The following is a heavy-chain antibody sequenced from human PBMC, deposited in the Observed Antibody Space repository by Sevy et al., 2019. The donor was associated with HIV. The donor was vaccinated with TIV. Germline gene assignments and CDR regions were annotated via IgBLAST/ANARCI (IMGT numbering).Heavy chain of an antibody. CDR2: MNHNSGNT. CDR1: GYTFTSYD. D-gene: IGHD6-13*01. V-gene: IGHV1-8*01. J-gene: IGHJ4*02. CDR3: ARIVAAAGKGSGFPDD. Sequence: ASVKVSCQASGYTFTSYDINWVRQATGQGLEWMGWMNHNSGNTGYAQKFQGRVTMTRNTSINTAYMELSSLRSEDTAVYYCARIVAAAGKGSGFPDDWGQGIPVTVSS.